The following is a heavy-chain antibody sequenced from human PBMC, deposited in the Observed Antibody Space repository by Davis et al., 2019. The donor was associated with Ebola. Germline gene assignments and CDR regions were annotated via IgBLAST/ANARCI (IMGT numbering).Heavy chain of an antibody. Sequence: ASVKVSCKASGYTFTSYYMHWVRQAPGQGLEWMGIINPSGGSTSYAQKFQGRATMTRDTSTSTVYMELSSLRSEDTAVYYCAIRRDDDAFDIWGQGTMITVSS. CDR2: INPSGGST. CDR3: AIRRDDDAFDI. V-gene: IGHV1-46*01. J-gene: IGHJ3*02. CDR1: GYTFTSYY.